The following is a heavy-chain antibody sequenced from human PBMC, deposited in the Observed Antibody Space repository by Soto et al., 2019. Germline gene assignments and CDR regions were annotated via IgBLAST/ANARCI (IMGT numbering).Heavy chain of an antibody. CDR3: ARVPGITVRPGGVDP. Sequence: SETLSLTCVVHGGSFSGYYWSWIRQPPGMGLEWIGEINHSGGTYYNPSLKSRLTMSVDTSKNQVSLNLSSVTAADTAVYYCARVPGITVRPGGVDPWGQGTLVTVSS. CDR1: GGSFSGYY. V-gene: IGHV4-34*01. D-gene: IGHD6-6*01. J-gene: IGHJ5*02. CDR2: INHSGGT.